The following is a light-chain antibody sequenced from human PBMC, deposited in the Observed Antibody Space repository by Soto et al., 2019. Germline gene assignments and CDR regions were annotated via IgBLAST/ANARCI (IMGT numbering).Light chain of an antibody. CDR2: EVS. J-gene: IGLJ1*01. V-gene: IGLV2-14*01. Sequence: QSALTQPASVSGSPGQSITISCTGTSSDVGHYNYVSWYQQHPGKAPKLLITEVSDRASGVSNRFSGSKSGNTASLTISGLQAEDEADYFCSSYTGSDSPYVFGTGTKLTVL. CDR1: SSDVGHYNY. CDR3: SSYTGSDSPYV.